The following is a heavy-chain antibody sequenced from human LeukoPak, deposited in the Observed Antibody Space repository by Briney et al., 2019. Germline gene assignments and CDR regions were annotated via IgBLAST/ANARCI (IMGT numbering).Heavy chain of an antibody. Sequence: GGSLRLSCAASGFTFSDYYMSWIRQAPGKGLEWVSYVSSSGSTIYYADSVKGRFTISRDNAKNSLYLQMNSLRAEDTAVYYCARDPLSSSSFDLWGQGTLVTVSS. CDR1: GFTFSDYY. D-gene: IGHD6-13*01. J-gene: IGHJ4*02. CDR3: ARDPLSSSSFDL. V-gene: IGHV3-11*04. CDR2: VSSSGSTI.